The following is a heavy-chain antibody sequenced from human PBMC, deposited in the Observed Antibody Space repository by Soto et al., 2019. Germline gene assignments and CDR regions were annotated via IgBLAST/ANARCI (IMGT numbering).Heavy chain of an antibody. J-gene: IGHJ4*02. CDR1: GFTFSSYS. CDR3: ARGVYEGYCTNGVCYGLNYFDY. V-gene: IGHV3-21*01. D-gene: IGHD2-8*01. CDR2: ISSSSSYI. Sequence: GGSLRLSCAASGFTFSSYSMNWVRQAPGKGLEWVSSISSSSSYIYYADSVKGQFTISRDNAKNSLYLQMNSLRAEDTAVYYCARGVYEGYCTNGVCYGLNYFDYWGQGTLVTVSS.